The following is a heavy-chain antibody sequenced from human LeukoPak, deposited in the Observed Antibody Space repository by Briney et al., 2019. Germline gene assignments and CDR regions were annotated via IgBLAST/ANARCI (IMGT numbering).Heavy chain of an antibody. CDR3: AAPAAGTGRGFQH. V-gene: IGHV4-34*01. D-gene: IGHD6-13*01. CDR2: INHSGST. CDR1: GGSFSGYY. J-gene: IGHJ1*01. Sequence: SETLSLTCAVYGGSFSGYYWSGIRQPPGKGLEWIGEINHSGSTNYNPSLKSRVTISVDTSKNQFSLKLSSVTAADTAVYYCAAPAAGTGRGFQHWGQGTLVTVSS.